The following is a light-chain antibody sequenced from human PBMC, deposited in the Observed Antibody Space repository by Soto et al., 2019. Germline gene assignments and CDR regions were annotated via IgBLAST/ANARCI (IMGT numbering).Light chain of an antibody. V-gene: IGKV3D-15*01. J-gene: IGKJ4*01. CDR1: QSVSSD. Sequence: EIVMTQSPATLSVSPGERATVSWRASQSVSSDLAWYQQKPGQAPRLLIYGASSRATGIPDRFSGSGSGTEFTLTISSLQPDDFATYYCQQYNSYPLTCGGGTKVDIK. CDR3: QQYNSYPLT. CDR2: GAS.